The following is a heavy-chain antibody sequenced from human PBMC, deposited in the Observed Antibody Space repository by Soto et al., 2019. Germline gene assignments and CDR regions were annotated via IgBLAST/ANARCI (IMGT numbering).Heavy chain of an antibody. CDR2: ISAYTGDT. D-gene: IGHD6-6*01. CDR3: ARVRSSSLAFDN. CDR1: GYTFTCYG. V-gene: IGHV1-18*01. J-gene: IGHJ3*02. Sequence: ASVKVSCKASGYTFTCYGISWVRQAPGQGLEWMGWISAYTGDTNYAQKLQGRVTMTTDTSTSTAYMELRSLRSDDTAVYYCARVRSSSLAFDNWGQGTMVTVSS.